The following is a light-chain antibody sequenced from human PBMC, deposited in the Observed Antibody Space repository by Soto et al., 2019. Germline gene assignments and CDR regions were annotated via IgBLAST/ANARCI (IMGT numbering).Light chain of an antibody. CDR3: LHHTSIWS. V-gene: IGKV1-17*01. Sequence: DIQMTQSPPSLSASVGDRVTITCRASQDVSNDLGWFQQKPGKAPKRLIFGASNLESGVPSRFRGTGSGTEFILTITILQPEDFATYYCLHHTSIWSFGQGTKVDIK. J-gene: IGKJ1*01. CDR2: GAS. CDR1: QDVSND.